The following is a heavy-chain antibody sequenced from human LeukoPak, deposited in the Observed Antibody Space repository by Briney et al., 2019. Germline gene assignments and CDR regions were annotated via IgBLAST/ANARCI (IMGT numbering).Heavy chain of an antibody. V-gene: IGHV3-30-3*01. J-gene: IGHJ6*02. CDR1: GFTFSSYA. CDR2: ISYDGSNK. CDR3: ARDALHYYGSGRYGMDV. Sequence: GRSLRLSCAASGFTFSSYAMHWVRQAPGKGLEWVAVISYDGSNKYCADSVKGRFTISRDNSKNTLYLQMNSLRAEDTAVYYCARDALHYYGSGRYGMDVWGQGTTVTVSS. D-gene: IGHD3-10*01.